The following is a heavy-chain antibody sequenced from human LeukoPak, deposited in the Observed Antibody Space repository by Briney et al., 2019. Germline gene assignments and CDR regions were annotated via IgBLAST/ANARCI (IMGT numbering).Heavy chain of an antibody. CDR1: GGSIRSTNYY. CDR2: IYYSGST. D-gene: IGHD3-22*01. CDR3: ARDRYYYDSSGDAFDI. Sequence: SETLSLTCTVSGGSIRSTNYYWGWIRQPPGKGLEWIGSIYYSGSTYHNPSLKSRVTISVDTSKNQFSLKLSSVTAADTAVYYCARDRYYYDSSGDAFDIWGQGTMVTVSS. V-gene: IGHV4-39*07. J-gene: IGHJ3*02.